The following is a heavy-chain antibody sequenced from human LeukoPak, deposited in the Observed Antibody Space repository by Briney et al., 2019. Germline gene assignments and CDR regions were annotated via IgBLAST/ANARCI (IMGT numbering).Heavy chain of an antibody. CDR1: GFTFSTYG. CDR3: AKDRDGSGSYFDY. D-gene: IGHD3-10*01. Sequence: GGSLRLSCAASGFTFSTYGMRWVRQAPGKGLEWVAVISYDGNNKYYADSVKGRFTIPRDNSKSTLFLQMNSLRAEDAAVYYCAKDRDGSGSYFDYWGQGTLVTVSS. CDR2: ISYDGNNK. J-gene: IGHJ4*02. V-gene: IGHV3-30*18.